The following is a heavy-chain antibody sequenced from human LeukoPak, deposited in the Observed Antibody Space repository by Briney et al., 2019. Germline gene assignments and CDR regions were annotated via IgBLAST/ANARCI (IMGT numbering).Heavy chain of an antibody. CDR3: ARDHFDGCSSTGCYEVNYYYYGMDV. Sequence: GASVKVSCKASGGTFSSYAISWVRQAPGQGLEWMGGIIPIFGTANYAQKFQGRVTITADESTSTAYMELSSLRSEDTAVYYCARDHFDGCSSTGCYEVNYYYYGMDVWGQGTTVTVSS. CDR2: IIPIFGTA. J-gene: IGHJ6*02. D-gene: IGHD2-2*01. CDR1: GGTFSSYA. V-gene: IGHV1-69*13.